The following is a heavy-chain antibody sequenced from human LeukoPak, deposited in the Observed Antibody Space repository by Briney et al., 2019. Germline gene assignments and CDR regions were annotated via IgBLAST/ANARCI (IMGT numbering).Heavy chain of an antibody. V-gene: IGHV4-38-2*01. CDR1: GYSISRGYS. D-gene: IGHD3-16*01. Sequence: PSETLSLTCGVSGYSISRGYSWGWIRPPPGKGLEWIGNIYHSESTHYNPSLKSRVTISPDTSKNQFSLKLTSVTASDTAVYYCARFDHVWETHGMDAFDSWGQGTMVTVSS. CDR3: ARFDHVWETHGMDAFDS. J-gene: IGHJ3*01. CDR2: IYHSEST.